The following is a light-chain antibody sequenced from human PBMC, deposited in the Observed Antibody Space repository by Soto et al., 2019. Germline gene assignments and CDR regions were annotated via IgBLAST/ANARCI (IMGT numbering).Light chain of an antibody. CDR2: GAS. Sequence: EIVLTQSPGTLFLSPGERATLSCRASQSVRSSYLAWYQQKPGQAPRLLIYGASSRATGIPDRFSGSGSGTDFTLTISRLEPEDFAAYYCHQYGGSPQTFGQGTKVEVK. CDR3: HQYGGSPQT. CDR1: QSVRSSY. J-gene: IGKJ1*01. V-gene: IGKV3-20*01.